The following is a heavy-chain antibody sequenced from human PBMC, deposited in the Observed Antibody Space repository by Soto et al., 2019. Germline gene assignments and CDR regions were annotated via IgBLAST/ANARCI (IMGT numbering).Heavy chain of an antibody. D-gene: IGHD3-3*01. Sequence: QVQLVESGGGLVKPGGSLRLSCAASGIIFSNYDMSWIRQAPGKGLEWVSYIGGSSVYTNYADSVKGRFTISRDNAKNSLHLQMNRLRAEDTAGYYCARLGEWTPNWYFALWGRGTVVTVSS. V-gene: IGHV3-11*05. J-gene: IGHJ2*01. CDR3: ARLGEWTPNWYFAL. CDR2: IGGSSVYT. CDR1: GIIFSNYD.